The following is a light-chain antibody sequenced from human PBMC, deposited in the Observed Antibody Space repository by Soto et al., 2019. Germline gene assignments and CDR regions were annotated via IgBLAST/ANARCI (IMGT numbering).Light chain of an antibody. Sequence: EIVLTQSPGTLSLSPGERATLSCRVSQSISSSYLAWYQQKPGQAPRLLIYGASTRATGIPDRFSGSGSGTDFTLSISRLEPEDFAVYYCQQYASSLTSRFGGGTKVEIK. J-gene: IGKJ4*01. CDR3: QQYASSLTSR. CDR1: QSISSSY. CDR2: GAS. V-gene: IGKV3-20*01.